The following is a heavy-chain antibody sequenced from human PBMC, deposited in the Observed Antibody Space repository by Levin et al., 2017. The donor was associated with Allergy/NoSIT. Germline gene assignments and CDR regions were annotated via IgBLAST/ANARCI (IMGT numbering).Heavy chain of an antibody. J-gene: IGHJ4*02. CDR3: AREGYYGSGRAGFDY. V-gene: IGHV3-33*01. Sequence: SGGSLRLSCAASGFTFSSYGMHWVRQAPGKGLEWVAVIWYDGSNKYYADSVKGRFTISRDNSKNTLYLQMNSLRAEDTAVYYCAREGYYGSGRAGFDYWGQGTLVTVSS. CDR2: IWYDGSNK. D-gene: IGHD3-10*01. CDR1: GFTFSSYG.